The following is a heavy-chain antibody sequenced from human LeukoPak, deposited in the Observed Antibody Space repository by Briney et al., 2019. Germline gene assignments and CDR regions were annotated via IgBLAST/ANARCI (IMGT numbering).Heavy chain of an antibody. J-gene: IGHJ2*01. CDR3: AGTVVTEDWYFDL. V-gene: IGHV4-39*01. D-gene: IGHD4-23*01. CDR1: GGSISSSSYY. CDR2: IYYSGST. Sequence: SETLSLTCTVSGGSISSSSYYWGWIRQPPGKGLEWTGSIYYSGSTYYNPSLKSRVTISVDTSKNQFSLKLSSVTAADTAVYYCAGTVVTEDWYFDLWGRGTLVTVSS.